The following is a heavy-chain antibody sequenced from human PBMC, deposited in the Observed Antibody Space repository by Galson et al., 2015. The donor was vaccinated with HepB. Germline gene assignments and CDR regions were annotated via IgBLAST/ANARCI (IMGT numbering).Heavy chain of an antibody. CDR2: INPYSGGT. Sequence: SLKVSCKASGYTYTGYYIRWVRQAPGQGPEWMGRINPYSGGTDFAQKFQRRVSMTTDTSNSTAYMEVSRLTSYDTAVYYCASPMEVAAAGFDYWGQGTLIIVTS. D-gene: IGHD6-13*01. CDR3: ASPMEVAAAGFDY. V-gene: IGHV1-2*06. J-gene: IGHJ4*02. CDR1: GYTYTGYY.